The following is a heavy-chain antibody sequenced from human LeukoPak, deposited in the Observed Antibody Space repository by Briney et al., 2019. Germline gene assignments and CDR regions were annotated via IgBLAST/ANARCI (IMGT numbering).Heavy chain of an antibody. CDR1: GYSFTSYY. CDR3: ARAGGRSWFDP. V-gene: IGHV1-2*02. CDR2: INPNSGGT. Sequence: ASVKVSCKASGYSFTSYYLHWVRQAPGQGLEWMGGINPNSGGTNYAQKFQGRDTMTTDTSMSTAYMELSRLTSDDTAVYYCARAGGRSWFDPWGQGTLVTVSS. J-gene: IGHJ5*02.